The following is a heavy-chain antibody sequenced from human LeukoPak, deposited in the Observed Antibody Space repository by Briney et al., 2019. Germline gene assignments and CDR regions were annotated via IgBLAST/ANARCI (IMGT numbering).Heavy chain of an antibody. CDR1: GLTFSNYA. V-gene: IGHV3-23*01. D-gene: IGHD4-23*01. CDR2: ISESGSNT. J-gene: IGHJ4*02. CDR3: ATQSYGGISRCFDY. Sequence: GGSLRLSCAASGLTFSNYAMSWVRQAPGKGLEWVSGISESGSNTYYADSVKGRFTISRDNSKNTLYLQMNSLRAEDTAVYYCATQSYGGISRCFDYWGQGTLATVSS.